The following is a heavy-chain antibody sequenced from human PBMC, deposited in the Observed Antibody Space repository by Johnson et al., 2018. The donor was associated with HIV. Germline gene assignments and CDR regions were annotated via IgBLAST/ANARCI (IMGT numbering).Heavy chain of an antibody. CDR1: GFTFSNYD. V-gene: IGHV3-30*18. CDR3: AKDAGSGSSWEFAFDI. J-gene: IGHJ3*02. CDR2: ISYDGDDK. Sequence: QVQLVESGGDLVQPGGSLRLSCAASGFTFSNYDIHWVRQAPGKGLEWVAVISYDGDDKHYGDSVEGRFTIYRDNSKKTLYLQMNSLRPEDTAVYFCAKDAGSGSSWEFAFDIWGQGTKVTVSS. D-gene: IGHD3-10*01.